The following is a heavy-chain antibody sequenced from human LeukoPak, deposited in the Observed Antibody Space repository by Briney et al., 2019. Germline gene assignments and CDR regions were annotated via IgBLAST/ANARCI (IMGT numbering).Heavy chain of an antibody. CDR1: GFTVSSNY. J-gene: IGHJ4*02. CDR3: ARGETSSYDY. CDR2: IYSGGNA. Sequence: GGSLRLSCAAPGFTVSSNYMSWVRQAPGKGLEWVSVIYSGGNAYYADSVKGRFTISRDNSKNTVYLQMNSLRAEDTAVYYCARGETSSYDYWGQGTLVTVSS. V-gene: IGHV3-53*01. D-gene: IGHD2-2*01.